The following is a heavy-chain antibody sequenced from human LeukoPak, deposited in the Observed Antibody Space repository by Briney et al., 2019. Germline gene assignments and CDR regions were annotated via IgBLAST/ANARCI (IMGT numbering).Heavy chain of an antibody. V-gene: IGHV1-46*01. CDR3: ARGWVYRGPTAMGNYFDY. Sequence: GASLKVSCEASGYTFTSYYVHWVRQAPGQGLEYMGIIRPSGSAAYAQKFQGRVTMTRDTSTSTVYMELSRLRSDDTAVYYCARGWVYRGPTAMGNYFDYWGQGTLVTVSS. CDR2: IRPSGSA. D-gene: IGHD5-18*01. J-gene: IGHJ4*02. CDR1: GYTFTSYY.